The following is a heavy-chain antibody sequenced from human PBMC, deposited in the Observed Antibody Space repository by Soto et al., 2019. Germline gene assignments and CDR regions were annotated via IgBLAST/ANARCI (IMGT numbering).Heavy chain of an antibody. J-gene: IGHJ4*02. D-gene: IGHD3-9*01. CDR3: ATSFRYFDN. V-gene: IGHV3-23*01. CDR1: GFTPTTTP. CDR2: ISGTASRT. Sequence: PGGSLRLSCAGSGFTPTTTPLSWVRQPPGKGLEWVTTISGTASRTYYVDSVKGRFFIPRDNSKNTVTLQMNNLTLGDTAEYYCATSFRYFDNWGQGTRVTV.